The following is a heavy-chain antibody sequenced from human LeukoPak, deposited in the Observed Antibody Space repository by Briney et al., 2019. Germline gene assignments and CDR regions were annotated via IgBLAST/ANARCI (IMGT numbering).Heavy chain of an antibody. CDR2: IYYSGST. V-gene: IGHV4-39*07. D-gene: IGHD4-17*01. J-gene: IGHJ6*03. CDR3: ARHTVTTYYYYYMDV. CDR1: GGSISSSSYY. Sequence: PSETLSLTCTVSGGSISSSSYYWGWIRQPPGKGLEWIGSIYYSGSTYYNPSLKSRVTISVDTSKNQFSLKLSSVTAADTAVYYCARHTVTTYYYYYMDVWGKGTTVTVSS.